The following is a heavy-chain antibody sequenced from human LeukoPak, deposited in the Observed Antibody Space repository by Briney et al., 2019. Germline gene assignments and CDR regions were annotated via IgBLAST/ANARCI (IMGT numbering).Heavy chain of an antibody. CDR3: ARHSKYANNWFDL. J-gene: IGHJ5*02. CDR2: INPNSAGT. CDR1: GYTFSDYY. V-gene: IGHV1-2*02. Sequence: ASVKVSCKASGYTFSDYYMHWVRQAPGQGPEWMGWINPNSAGTKYAQKFQGRVTMTWDTSISTAYMELSRLTSDDTAVYYCARHSKYANNWFDLWGQGTLVTVSA. D-gene: IGHD4-11*01.